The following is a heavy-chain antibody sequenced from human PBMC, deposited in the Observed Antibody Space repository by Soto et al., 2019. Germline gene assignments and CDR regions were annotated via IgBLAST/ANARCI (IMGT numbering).Heavy chain of an antibody. CDR1: GGSISSGGYY. Sequence: QVQLQESGPGLVKPSQTLSLTCTVSGGSISSGGYYWSWIRQHPGKGLEWIGYIYYSGSTYYNPSLKSRVTISEDTSKNQFSLKLSSVTAAATAVYYCARARYSGSYNWFDPWGQGTLVTVSS. V-gene: IGHV4-31*03. CDR3: ARARYSGSYNWFDP. CDR2: IYYSGST. D-gene: IGHD1-26*01. J-gene: IGHJ5*02.